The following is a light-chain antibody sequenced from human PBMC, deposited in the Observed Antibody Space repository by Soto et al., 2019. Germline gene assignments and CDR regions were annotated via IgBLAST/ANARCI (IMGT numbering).Light chain of an antibody. CDR3: QQSYSSPYT. Sequence: DIQMTQSPSSLSASVGDRVTITCRASQTISTYLSWYQQTPGKAPKLLIFATSSLQSGVPSRFSGSGSGTDFTLTISSLQPEDFATYYCQQSYSSPYTFGQGTKLEI. CDR1: QTISTY. J-gene: IGKJ2*01. V-gene: IGKV1-39*01. CDR2: ATS.